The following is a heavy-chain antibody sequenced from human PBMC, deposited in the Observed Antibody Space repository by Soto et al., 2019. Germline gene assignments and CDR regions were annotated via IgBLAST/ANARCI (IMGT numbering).Heavy chain of an antibody. CDR1: GFTFTRYF. CDR2: INPSGDST. CDR3: ARSHSYSTSWYDY. Sequence: ASVKVSCKASGFTFTRYFMHWVRQAPGQGLEWMGIINPSGDSTTYAQKFQGRVTMSRDTSTSTVYMELSSLRSGDTAVYYCARSHSYSTSWYDYWGQGTLVTVSS. V-gene: IGHV1-46*01. J-gene: IGHJ4*02. D-gene: IGHD6-13*01.